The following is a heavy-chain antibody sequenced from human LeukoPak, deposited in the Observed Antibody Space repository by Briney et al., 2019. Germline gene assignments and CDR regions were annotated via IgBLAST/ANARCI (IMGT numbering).Heavy chain of an antibody. CDR3: ARAYCGGDCYDYYYYYMDV. J-gene: IGHJ6*03. Sequence: GASVKVSCKASGYTFTSYDINWVRQATGQGLEWMGWMNPNSGNTGYAQKFQGRVTITRNTSISTAYMELRSLRSDDTAVYYCARAYCGGDCYDYYYYYMDVWGKGTTVTVSS. D-gene: IGHD2-21*02. CDR2: MNPNSGNT. CDR1: GYTFTSYD. V-gene: IGHV1-8*03.